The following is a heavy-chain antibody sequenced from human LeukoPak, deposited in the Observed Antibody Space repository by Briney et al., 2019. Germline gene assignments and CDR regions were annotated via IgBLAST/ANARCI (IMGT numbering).Heavy chain of an antibody. J-gene: IGHJ3*02. CDR1: GGSIISSDYH. D-gene: IGHD2-15*01. V-gene: IGHV4-39*01. Sequence: SETLSLTCTVSGGSIISSDYHWGWVRQPPGKGLEWIGTISYSGNTDYNPSLRSRVTISVDTSNNQFSLRLGSVTAADTAVYHCARHCCSGPAKRVFDIWGQGAMVTVSS. CDR2: ISYSGNT. CDR3: ARHCCSGPAKRVFDI.